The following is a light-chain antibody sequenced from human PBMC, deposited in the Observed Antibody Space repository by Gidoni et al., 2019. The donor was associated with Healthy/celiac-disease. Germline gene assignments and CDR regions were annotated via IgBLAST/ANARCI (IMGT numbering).Light chain of an antibody. V-gene: IGKV4-1*01. J-gene: IGKJ1*01. CDR2: WAS. Sequence: DIVMTQSPDSLAVSLGERATINCKSSQSVLYSSNNKNYLAWYQQKPGQPPKLLIYWASTRESGVPDRFSCRGSGTDFTLTISSLQAEDVAVYYCQQYYSTLWTFGQGTKVEIK. CDR1: QSVLYSSNNKNY. CDR3: QQYYSTLWT.